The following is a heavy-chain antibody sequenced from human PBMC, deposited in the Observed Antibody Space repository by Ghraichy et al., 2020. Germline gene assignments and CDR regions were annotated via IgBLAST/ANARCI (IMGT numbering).Heavy chain of an antibody. CDR3: ARYYDSSVYYYSPRAEYFQH. CDR1: GFTFSSYA. D-gene: IGHD3-22*01. Sequence: GGSLRLSCAASGFTFSSYAMSWVRKAPGKGLEWVSAISGSGGSTYYADSVKGRFTISRDNSKNTLYLQMNSLRAEDTAVYYCARYYDSSVYYYSPRAEYFQHWGQGPLVTVSS. J-gene: IGHJ1*01. CDR2: ISGSGGST. V-gene: IGHV3-23*01.